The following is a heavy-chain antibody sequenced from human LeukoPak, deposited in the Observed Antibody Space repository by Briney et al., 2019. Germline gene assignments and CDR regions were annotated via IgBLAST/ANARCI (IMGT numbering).Heavy chain of an antibody. J-gene: IGHJ4*02. V-gene: IGHV3-66*01. CDR3: ATGIAAAGSPYDY. D-gene: IGHD6-13*01. Sequence: GGSLRLSCAASGFTVSSTYMTWVRQTPGQGLEWVSVIYSGGTTYYADSVKGRFTISRDNSKNTLYLQMNSLTAVDTGVYYCATGIAAAGSPYDYWGQGTLVTVSS. CDR2: IYSGGTT. CDR1: GFTVSSTY.